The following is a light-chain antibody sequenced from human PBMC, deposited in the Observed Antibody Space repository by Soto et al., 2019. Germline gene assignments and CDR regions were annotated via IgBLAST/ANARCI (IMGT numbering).Light chain of an antibody. J-gene: IGKJ1*01. Sequence: EIVLTQSPATLSLSPGERATLSCRASQSVNNYLHWYQQKPGQAPRLLMFDASKRATGIPARFSGSGSATDFTLTISSLEPEDFAVYYCQHRSIWPPTFGQGTKVDIK. CDR2: DAS. CDR1: QSVNNY. CDR3: QHRSIWPPT. V-gene: IGKV3-11*01.